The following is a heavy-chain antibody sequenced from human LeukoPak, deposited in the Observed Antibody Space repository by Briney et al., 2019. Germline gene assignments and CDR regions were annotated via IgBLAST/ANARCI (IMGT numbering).Heavy chain of an antibody. D-gene: IGHD6-19*01. V-gene: IGHV3-23*01. CDR3: ARVSLGSGWYIPDY. Sequence: GGSLRLSCAASGFTFSSYAMSWVRQAPGKGLEWVSAISGSGGSTYYADSVKGRFTISRENAKNSLYLQMNSLRAGDTAVYYCARVSLGSGWYIPDYWGQGTLVTVSS. CDR2: ISGSGGST. CDR1: GFTFSSYA. J-gene: IGHJ4*02.